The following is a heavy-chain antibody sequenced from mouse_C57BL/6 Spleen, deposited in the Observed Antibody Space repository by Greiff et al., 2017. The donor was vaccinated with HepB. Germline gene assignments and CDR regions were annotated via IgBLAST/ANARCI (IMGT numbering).Heavy chain of an antibody. Sequence: VQLKESGPGLAKPSQTLSLTCSVTGYSITSDYWNWIRKFPGNKLEYMGYISYSGSTYYNPSLKSRISITRDTSKNQYYLQLKSVTTKNTATYYCARCGTPYYCAMDYWGQGTSVTVSS. CDR3: ARCGTPYYCAMDY. V-gene: IGHV3-8*01. J-gene: IGHJ4*01. CDR2: ISYSGST. CDR1: GYSITSDY.